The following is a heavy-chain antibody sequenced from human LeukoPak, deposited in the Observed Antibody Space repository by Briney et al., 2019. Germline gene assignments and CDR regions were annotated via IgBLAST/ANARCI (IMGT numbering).Heavy chain of an antibody. V-gene: IGHV4-39*01. J-gene: IGHJ6*02. CDR1: GGSVSSGSYY. D-gene: IGHD3-16*01. CDR2: TYYTGST. CDR3: ARLGAAPDPPHYFYYGMDV. Sequence: PSETLSLTCTVSGGSVSSGSYYWGWVRQPPGKGLEWIGSTYYTGSTYYNPSLRSRVSISGDTSKNQVSLKVNSVTAADTAVYYCARLGAAPDPPHYFYYGMDVWGQGTTVTVS.